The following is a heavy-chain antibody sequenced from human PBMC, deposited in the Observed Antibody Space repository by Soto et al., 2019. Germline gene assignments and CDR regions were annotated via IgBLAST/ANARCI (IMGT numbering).Heavy chain of an antibody. CDR3: ARDGPMITFGGVIVNWFDP. D-gene: IGHD3-16*02. V-gene: IGHV6-1*01. CDR1: GDSVSSNSAA. CDR2: TYYRSKWYN. Sequence: SQTLSLTCAISGDSVSSNSAAWNWIRQSPSRGLEWLGRTYYRSKWYNDYAVSVKSRITTNPDTSKNQFSLQLNSVTPEDTAVYYCARDGPMITFGGVIVNWFDPWGQGTLVTVSS. J-gene: IGHJ5*02.